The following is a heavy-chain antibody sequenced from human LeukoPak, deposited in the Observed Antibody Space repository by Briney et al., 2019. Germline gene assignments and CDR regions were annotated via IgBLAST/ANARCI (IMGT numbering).Heavy chain of an antibody. D-gene: IGHD6-13*01. CDR1: GFTVSNNY. V-gene: IGHV3-30-3*01. Sequence: PGGSLRLSCAASGFTVSNNYMSWVRQAPGKGLEWMAVITRDGGTKVYADSVTGRFTISRDNSKNTVYLQMNSLRPEDTAVYHCARDGQQLAPGAFDMWGQGTMVTVSS. CDR2: ITRDGGTK. J-gene: IGHJ3*02. CDR3: ARDGQQLAPGAFDM.